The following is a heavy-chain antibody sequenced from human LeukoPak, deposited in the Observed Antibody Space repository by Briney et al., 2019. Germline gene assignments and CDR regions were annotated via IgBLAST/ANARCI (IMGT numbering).Heavy chain of an antibody. Sequence: PSETLSLTCTVSGGSISSYYWSWIRQPPGKGLERRGYIYYNGSTNYNPSLKSRVTISVDTSKNQFSLKLSSVTAADTAVYYCARHSGIAATGFRFDPWGQGTLVTVSS. V-gene: IGHV4-59*08. J-gene: IGHJ5*02. CDR1: GGSISSYY. CDR3: ARHSGIAATGFRFDP. CDR2: IYYNGST. D-gene: IGHD6-13*01.